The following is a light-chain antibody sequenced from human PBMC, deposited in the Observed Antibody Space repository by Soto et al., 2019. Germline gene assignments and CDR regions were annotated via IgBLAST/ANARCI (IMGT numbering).Light chain of an antibody. CDR3: QSYATSLSAVV. CDR2: GNN. Sequence: QSVLTQPPSVSGAPGQRVTISCTGSSSNIGAGYDVHWYQQLPGTAPKLLIYGNNNRPSGVPDRFSGSKSGTSASLAITGLQAEGEADYYCQSYATSLSAVVFGGGTKLTVL. V-gene: IGLV1-40*01. CDR1: SSNIGAGYD. J-gene: IGLJ3*02.